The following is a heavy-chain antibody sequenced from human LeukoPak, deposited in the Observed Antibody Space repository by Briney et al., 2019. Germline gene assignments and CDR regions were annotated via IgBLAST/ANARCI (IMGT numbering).Heavy chain of an antibody. D-gene: IGHD2-15*01. CDR1: GFTFDNYW. V-gene: IGHV3-7*01. Sequence: GGSLRLSCAASGFTFDNYWMSWVRQAPGKGLKWVATIKKDGGDKYYVDSVKGRFTISRNNAENSLFLQMNSLRGEDTAVYYCARGAQYCSGGPCYDYDKLFDYWGQGTLVTVSS. J-gene: IGHJ4*02. CDR2: IKKDGGDK. CDR3: ARGAQYCSGGPCYDYDKLFDY.